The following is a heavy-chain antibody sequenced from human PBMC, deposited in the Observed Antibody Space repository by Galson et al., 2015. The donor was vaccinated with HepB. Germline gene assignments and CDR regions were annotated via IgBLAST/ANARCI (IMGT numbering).Heavy chain of an antibody. J-gene: IGHJ4*02. CDR3: ARDLRGSGWYVDY. D-gene: IGHD6-19*01. Sequence: SLRLSCAASGFTFSNYGMSWVRQAPGKGPEWVANIKQDGSEKYYVDSVKGRFTISRDNAKNSLYLQMNSLRAEDTGLYCCARDLRGSGWYVDYWGQGTLVTVSS. V-gene: IGHV3-7*01. CDR1: GFTFSNYG. CDR2: IKQDGSEK.